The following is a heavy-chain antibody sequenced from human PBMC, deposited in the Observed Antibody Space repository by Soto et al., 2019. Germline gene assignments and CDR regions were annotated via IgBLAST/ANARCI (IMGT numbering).Heavy chain of an antibody. CDR1: GFTFSSYS. V-gene: IGHV3-48*02. J-gene: IGHJ4*02. Sequence: EVQLVESGGGLVQPGGSLRLSCAASGFTFSSYSMNWVRQAPGKGLEWVSYISSSSSTIYYADSVKGRFTISRDNAKNSLYLKMNSLRDEDTAVYYCARGVMGYDSSGYHNWGQGTLVTVSS. CDR2: ISSSSSTI. D-gene: IGHD3-22*01. CDR3: ARGVMGYDSSGYHN.